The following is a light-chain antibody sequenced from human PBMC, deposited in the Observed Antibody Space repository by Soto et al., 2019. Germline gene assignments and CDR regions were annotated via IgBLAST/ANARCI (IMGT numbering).Light chain of an antibody. CDR1: QSVYNN. CDR2: GAS. V-gene: IGKV3-20*01. CDR3: QQYGSSGT. Sequence: EIVLTQSPRTLFFYPWEIATLSFRASQSVYNNLAWYQQKPGQAPRLLIYGASNRATGIPDRFSGSGSGTDFTLTISRLETEDFAVYYCQQYGSSGTFGQGTKVDIK. J-gene: IGKJ1*01.